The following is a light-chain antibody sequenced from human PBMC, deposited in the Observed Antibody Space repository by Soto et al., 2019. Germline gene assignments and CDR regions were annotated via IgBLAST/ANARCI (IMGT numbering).Light chain of an antibody. CDR1: SGHSNYV. Sequence: QLVLTQSPSASASLGASVKLTCTLSSGHSNYVIAWHQQQPEKGPRYLMKVTSDGSHIKGDGIPDRFSGSSSGAERYLTISSLQSEDEADYYCQTWGTDIHVFGGGTQLTVL. CDR2: VTSDGSH. J-gene: IGLJ3*02. V-gene: IGLV4-69*01. CDR3: QTWGTDIHV.